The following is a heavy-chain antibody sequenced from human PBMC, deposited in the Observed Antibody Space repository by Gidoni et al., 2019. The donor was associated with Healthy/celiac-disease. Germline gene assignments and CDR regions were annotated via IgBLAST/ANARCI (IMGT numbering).Heavy chain of an antibody. Sequence: QVQRVQSGAEVKKPGSSVKVYCKASGGTFRSCAISWVRQAPGQGLEWMGGIIPIFGIANYAQKFQGRVTITADKSTSTAYMELSSLRSEDTAVYYCARARSYDSSGYANYWFDPWAREPWSPSPQ. CDR1: GGTFRSCA. D-gene: IGHD3-22*01. CDR2: IIPIFGIA. CDR3: ARARSYDSSGYANYWFDP. J-gene: IGHJ5*02. V-gene: IGHV1-69*17.